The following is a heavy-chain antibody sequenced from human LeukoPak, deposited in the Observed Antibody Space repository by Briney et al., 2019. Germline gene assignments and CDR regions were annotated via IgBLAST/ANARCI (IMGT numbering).Heavy chain of an antibody. V-gene: IGHV4-30-4*01. CDR2: IYYSGST. CDR3: ARAITMVRGAIGFDY. Sequence: SQTLSLTCTVSGGSISSGDYYWSWIRQPPGKGLEWIGYIYYSGSTYYNPSLKSRVTISVDTSKNQFSLKLSSMTAADTAVYYCARAITMVRGAIGFDYWGQGTLVTVSS. CDR1: GGSISSGDYY. J-gene: IGHJ4*02. D-gene: IGHD3-10*01.